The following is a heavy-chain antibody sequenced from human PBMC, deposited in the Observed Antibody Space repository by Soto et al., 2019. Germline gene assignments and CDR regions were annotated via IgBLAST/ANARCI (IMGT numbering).Heavy chain of an antibody. CDR3: ARSPPRTRYCSGGSCARFDP. CDR1: GGSFSGYY. V-gene: IGHV4-34*01. Sequence: LSLTCAVYGGSFSGYYWSWIRQPPGKGLEWIGEINHSGSTNYNPSLKSRVTISVDTSKNQFSLKLSSVTAADTAVYYCARSPPRTRYCSGGSCARFDPWGQGTLVTVSS. D-gene: IGHD2-15*01. J-gene: IGHJ5*02. CDR2: INHSGST.